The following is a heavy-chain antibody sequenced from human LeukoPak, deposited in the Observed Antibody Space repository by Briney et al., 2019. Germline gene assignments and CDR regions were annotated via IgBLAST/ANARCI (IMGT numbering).Heavy chain of an antibody. J-gene: IGHJ4*02. CDR2: IYVDGRT. CDR3: ARRGDGGRSFDY. D-gene: IGHD4-23*01. CDR1: GFTVSTTY. Sequence: GGSLRLSCAASGFTVSTTYMSWVRQAPGKGLEWVSLIYVDGRTYYADTVKGRFTISRDNSKNTLYLQVNSLRAEDTAVYYCARRGDGGRSFDYWGQGTLVTVSS. V-gene: IGHV3-53*01.